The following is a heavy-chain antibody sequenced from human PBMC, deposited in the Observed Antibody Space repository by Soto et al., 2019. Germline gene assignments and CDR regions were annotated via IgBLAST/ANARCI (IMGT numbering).Heavy chain of an antibody. CDR1: GFTFSSYA. CDR2: ISCNSSNK. J-gene: IGHJ4*02. D-gene: IGHD6-13*01. CDR3: ARDGIAAAGKADY. V-gene: IGHV3-30*14. Sequence: GGSLRLSCAASGFTFSSYAMHWVRQAPGKGLEWVAVISCNSSNKYYADSVKGRFTISRDNSKNTLFLQMNSLRAEDTAVYYCARDGIAAAGKADYWGQGTLVTVSS.